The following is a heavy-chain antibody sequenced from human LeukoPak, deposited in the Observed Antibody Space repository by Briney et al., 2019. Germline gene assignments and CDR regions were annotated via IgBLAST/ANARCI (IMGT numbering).Heavy chain of an antibody. CDR3: AKDSAHIPAADTARLDF. CDR2: ISYDGTNK. V-gene: IGHV3-30*18. D-gene: IGHD6-13*01. J-gene: IGHJ4*02. CDR1: GFTLSGCG. Sequence: PGRSLRLSCAASGFTLSGCGMHWVRQAPGKGLEWVAVISYDGTNKNYADSVKGRFTISRDNSKNTLYLQMNSLRPEDTAVFYCAKDSAHIPAADTARLDFWGQGTLVTVSS.